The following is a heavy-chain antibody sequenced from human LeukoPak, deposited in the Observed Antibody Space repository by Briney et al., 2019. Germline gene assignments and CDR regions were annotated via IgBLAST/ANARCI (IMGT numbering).Heavy chain of an antibody. J-gene: IGHJ6*03. CDR1: GFTFSSYA. V-gene: IGHV3-30*04. Sequence: GGSLRLSCAASGFTFSSYAMHWVRQAPGKGLEWVAVISYDGSNKYYADSVKGRFTISRDNSKNTLYLQMNSLRAGDTPVYYCAKGSKLVVITRDHYMAVWGKGTTVTISS. CDR3: AKGSKLVVITRDHYMAV. CDR2: ISYDGSNK. D-gene: IGHD3-22*01.